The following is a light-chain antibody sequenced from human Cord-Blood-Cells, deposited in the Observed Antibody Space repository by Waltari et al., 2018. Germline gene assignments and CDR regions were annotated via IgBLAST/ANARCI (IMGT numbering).Light chain of an antibody. CDR2: KVS. CDR3: KQGTHWPIT. J-gene: IGKJ5*01. V-gene: IGKV2-30*01. Sequence: DVVMTQSPLSLPVTLGQPASISCRSSQSLVYSDGNTYLNWFQQRPGQSPRRLIYKVSNRDSGVPDRFSGSGSVTDFTLKISRVEAEDVGVYYCKQGTHWPITFGQGTRLEIK. CDR1: QSLVYSDGNTY.